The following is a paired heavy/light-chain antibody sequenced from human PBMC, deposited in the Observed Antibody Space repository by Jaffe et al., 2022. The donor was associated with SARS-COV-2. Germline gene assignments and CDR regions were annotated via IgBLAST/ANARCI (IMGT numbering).Heavy chain of an antibody. CDR3: ARNYYDGSGYFY. Sequence: QLQLQESGPGLVKPSETLSLTCTVSGGSISSSSYYWVWIRQPPGEGLEWIGSMYYSGSTHYNPSLKSRVTISMATSKSQVSLKVRSVTAADTAVYYCARNYYDGSGYFYWGQGTRVTVSS. CDR1: GGSISSSSYY. D-gene: IGHD3-22*01. J-gene: IGHJ4*02. V-gene: IGHV4-39*01. CDR2: MYYSGST.
Light chain of an antibody. CDR2: DTS. Sequence: QAVVTQEPSLTVSPGGTVTLTCGSSTGAVTSGHYPYWFQQKPGQAPRTLIYDTSNRHSWTPARFSGSLLGGKAALTLSGAQPEDEADYYCLLSYSAARVFGGGTKLTVL. CDR1: TGAVTSGHY. V-gene: IGLV7-46*01. CDR3: LLSYSAARV. J-gene: IGLJ3*02.